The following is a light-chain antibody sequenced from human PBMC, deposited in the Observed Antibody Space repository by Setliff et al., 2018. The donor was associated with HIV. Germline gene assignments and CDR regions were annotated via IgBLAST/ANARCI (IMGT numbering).Light chain of an antibody. V-gene: IGLV2-23*01. CDR1: SSDIGRYNL. Sequence: QSALAQPASVSGSPGQSITISCTGTSSDIGRYNLVSWYQQYPGKAPKLMIYQATKRPSGVSNRFSGSKSGNTASLTISELQAEDEADYYCCSNTGSNTYVFGSGTKVTVL. J-gene: IGLJ1*01. CDR3: CSNTGSNTYV. CDR2: QAT.